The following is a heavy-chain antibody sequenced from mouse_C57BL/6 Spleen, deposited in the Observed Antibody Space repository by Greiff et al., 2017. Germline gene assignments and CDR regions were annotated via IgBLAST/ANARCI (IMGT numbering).Heavy chain of an antibody. J-gene: IGHJ4*01. CDR1: GFTFSDYG. CDR2: ISSGSSTI. V-gene: IGHV5-17*01. CDR3: ARDYGSSYYYAMDY. D-gene: IGHD1-1*01. Sequence: EVMLVESGGGLVKPGGSLKLSCAASGFTFSDYGMHWVRQAPEKGLEWVAYISSGSSTIYYADTVKGRFTISRDNAKNTLFLQMTSLRSEDTAMYYCARDYGSSYYYAMDYWRQGTSVTVSS.